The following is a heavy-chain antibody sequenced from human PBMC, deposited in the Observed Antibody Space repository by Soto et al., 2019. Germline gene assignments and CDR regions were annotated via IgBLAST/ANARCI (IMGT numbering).Heavy chain of an antibody. J-gene: IGHJ4*02. CDR2: IYYSGST. Sequence: SETLSLTCTVSGGSISSYYWSWIRQPPGKGLEWIGYIYYSGSTNYNPSLKSRVTISVDTSKNQFSLKLSSVTAADTAVYYCARAEYSSPLHYGTSFDYWGQGTLVTVSS. V-gene: IGHV4-59*01. CDR3: ARAEYSSPLHYGTSFDY. D-gene: IGHD6-6*01. CDR1: GGSISSYY.